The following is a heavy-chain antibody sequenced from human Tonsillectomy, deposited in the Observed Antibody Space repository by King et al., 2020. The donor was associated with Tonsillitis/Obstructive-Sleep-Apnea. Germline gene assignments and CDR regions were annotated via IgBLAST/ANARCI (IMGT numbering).Heavy chain of an antibody. CDR2: IYWDDDK. D-gene: IGHD3-9*01. J-gene: IGHJ5*02. CDR1: GFSLSTSGVG. Sequence: TLKESGPTLVKPTQTLTLTCTFSGFSLSTSGVGVGWIRQPPGKALEWLALIYWDDDKRYSPSLKSRLTITKDTSKNQVVLTMTNLDPVDTATYYCAHRRAYYDMFTGYYTEYNWFDPWGQGTLVTVSS. V-gene: IGHV2-5*02. CDR3: AHRRAYYDMFTGYYTEYNWFDP.